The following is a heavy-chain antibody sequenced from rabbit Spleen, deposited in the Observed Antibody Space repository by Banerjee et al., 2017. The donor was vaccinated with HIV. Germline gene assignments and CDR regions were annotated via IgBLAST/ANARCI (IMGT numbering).Heavy chain of an antibody. V-gene: IGHV1S40*01. J-gene: IGHJ4*01. CDR3: ARDLVGVIGWNFYL. D-gene: IGHD1-1*01. CDR1: GFSFSSGYN. Sequence: QSLEESGGDLVKPGASLTLTCTASGFSFSSGYNMCWVRQAPGKGLEWIVCIYPDYGRSWYANWAKGRFTISKTSSTTVTLQMTSLTAADRAAYFCARDLVGVIGWNFYLWGPGTLVTVS. CDR2: IYPDYGRS.